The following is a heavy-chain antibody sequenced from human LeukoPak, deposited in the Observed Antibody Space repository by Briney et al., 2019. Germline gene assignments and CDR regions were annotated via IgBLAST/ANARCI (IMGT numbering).Heavy chain of an antibody. D-gene: IGHD1-1*01. CDR2: FYHTGRT. J-gene: IGHJ3*02. V-gene: IGHV4-4*02. Sequence: SGTLSLTCGVSGDSVTSTRWWSWVRQTPGKGLEWIGEFYHTGRTNYSPSLKGRVSISVDESNNQFSLTLYSVTAADTAVYYCARDRNTLIHSNAFDIWGQGTRVIVSS. CDR3: ARDRNTLIHSNAFDI. CDR1: GDSVTSTRW.